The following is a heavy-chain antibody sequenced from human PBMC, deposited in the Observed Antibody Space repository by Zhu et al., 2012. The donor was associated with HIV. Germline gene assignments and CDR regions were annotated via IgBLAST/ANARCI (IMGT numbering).Heavy chain of an antibody. CDR2: IRSKANNYAT. V-gene: IGHV3-73*02. CDR1: GFTFSGSA. Sequence: EVQLVESGGDLVQRGGSLKLSCVASGFTFSGSAIHWVRQASGKGLEWVGHIRSKANNYATAYAASVKGRFSISRDDSKNMAFLQMNSLKTEDTAVYYCTRMSPRGYYYYYAMDVWGRGTTVTVSS. J-gene: IGHJ6*02. CDR3: TRMSPRGYYYYYAMDV.